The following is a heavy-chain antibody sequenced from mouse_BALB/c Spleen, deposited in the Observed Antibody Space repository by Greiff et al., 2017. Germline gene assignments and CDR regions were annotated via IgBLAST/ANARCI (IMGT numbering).Heavy chain of an antibody. V-gene: IGHV1S22*01. CDR3: TRQIYYGNYPYYYAMDY. CDR2: IYPGSGST. D-gene: IGHD2-1*01. CDR1: GYTFTSYW. J-gene: IGHJ4*01. Sequence: LQQPGSELVRPGASVKLSCKASGYTFTSYWMHWVKQRHGQGLEWIGNIYPGSGSTNYDEKFKSKGTLTVDTSSSTAYMHLSSLTSEDSAVYYCTRQIYYGNYPYYYAMDYWGQGTSVTVSS.